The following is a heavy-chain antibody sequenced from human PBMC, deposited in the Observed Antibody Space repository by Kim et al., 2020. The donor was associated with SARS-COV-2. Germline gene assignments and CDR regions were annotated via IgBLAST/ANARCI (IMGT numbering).Heavy chain of an antibody. J-gene: IGHJ4*02. CDR2: YTT. Sequence: YTTESAATVRGRFTISRDDSKNSLYLQMNSLNTADTAVYCCTRDRAGAGDYWGQGTLVTVSS. D-gene: IGHD3-10*01. CDR3: TRDRAGAGDY. V-gene: IGHV3-72*01.